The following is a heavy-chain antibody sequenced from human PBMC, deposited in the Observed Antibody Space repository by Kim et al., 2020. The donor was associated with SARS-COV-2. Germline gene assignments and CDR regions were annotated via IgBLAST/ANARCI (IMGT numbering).Heavy chain of an antibody. Sequence: YYNTSLKSRVTISVDTSKNQFSLKMSSVTAADTAVYYCARHGRIAAAFDYWGQGTLVTVSS. CDR3: ARHGRIAAAFDY. D-gene: IGHD6-13*01. J-gene: IGHJ4*02. V-gene: IGHV4-39*01.